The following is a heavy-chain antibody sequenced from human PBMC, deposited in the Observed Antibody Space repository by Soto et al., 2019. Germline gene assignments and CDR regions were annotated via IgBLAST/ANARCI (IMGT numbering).Heavy chain of an antibody. J-gene: IGHJ6*02. D-gene: IGHD6-13*01. Sequence: ASVKVSCKGSGYTLTELSMHWVRQAPGKGLEWMGGFDPEDGETIYAQKFQGRVTMTEDTSTDTAYMELSSLRSEDTAVYYCATTPLSAGGAAAYYYYGMDVWGQGTTVTVSS. CDR3: ATTPLSAGGAAAYYYYGMDV. CDR2: FDPEDGET. V-gene: IGHV1-24*01. CDR1: GYTLTELS.